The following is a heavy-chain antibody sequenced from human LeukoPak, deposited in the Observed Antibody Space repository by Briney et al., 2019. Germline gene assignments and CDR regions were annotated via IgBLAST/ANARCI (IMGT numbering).Heavy chain of an antibody. CDR2: IYYSGCT. Sequence: SETLSLTCTVSGGSISSGDYYWSWIRQPPGKGLECIGYIYYSGCTYYNPSLKSIVSISVNTSKYQCSLRLSSVTAADTAVYYSARGGGYYDFWSGPRNAFDIWGQGTMVTVSS. V-gene: IGHV4-30-4*08. D-gene: IGHD3-3*01. CDR1: GGSISSGDYY. CDR3: ARGGGYYDFWSGPRNAFDI. J-gene: IGHJ3*02.